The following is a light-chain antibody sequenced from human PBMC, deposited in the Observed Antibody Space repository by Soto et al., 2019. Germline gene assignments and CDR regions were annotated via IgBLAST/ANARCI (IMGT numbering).Light chain of an antibody. V-gene: IGKV1-33*01. CDR2: DAS. J-gene: IGKJ1*01. CDR3: QQYANLPLWT. CDR1: QDISNY. Sequence: DLQRARSPASLSASIGARVTITCQVSQDISNYLNWYQQKPGKAPKLLIYDASNLETGVPSRFSGSGSGTDFTFAISSLQPEDIATYYCQQYANLPLWTFGQGTKVDIK.